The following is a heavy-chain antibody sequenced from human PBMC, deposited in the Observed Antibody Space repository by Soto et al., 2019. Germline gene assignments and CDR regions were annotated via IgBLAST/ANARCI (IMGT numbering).Heavy chain of an antibody. CDR2: ISYDGSNK. V-gene: IGHV3-30*18. CDR3: AKWFGDPDS. J-gene: IGHJ5*01. D-gene: IGHD3-10*01. CDR1: GFTFSSYG. Sequence: QVQLVESGGGVVQPGRSLRLSCAASGFTFSSYGMHWVRQAPGKGLEWVAVISYDGSNKYYADSVKGRFTISRDNSKNTLYLQMNSLRAEDTAVYYCAKWFGDPDSWGQGTLVTVSS.